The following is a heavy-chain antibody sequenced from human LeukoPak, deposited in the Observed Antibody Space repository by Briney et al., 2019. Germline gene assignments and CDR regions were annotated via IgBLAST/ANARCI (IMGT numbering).Heavy chain of an antibody. V-gene: IGHV4-34*01. Sequence: SETLSLTCAVYGGSFSGYYWSWIRQPPGKGLEWIGEINHSGSTNYNPSLKSRVTISVDTSKNQFSLKLSSVTAADTAVYYCARRARRPPLRGSSSWFFDYWGQGTLVTVSS. CDR1: GGSFSGYY. D-gene: IGHD6-13*01. J-gene: IGHJ4*02. CDR3: ARRARRPPLRGSSSWFFDY. CDR2: INHSGST.